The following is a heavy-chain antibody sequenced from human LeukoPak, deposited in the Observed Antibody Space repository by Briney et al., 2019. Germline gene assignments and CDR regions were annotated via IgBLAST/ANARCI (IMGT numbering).Heavy chain of an antibody. CDR3: ARSRGYCGGDCRLDY. J-gene: IGHJ4*02. CDR1: GGTFSSYA. V-gene: IGHV1-69*05. D-gene: IGHD2-21*02. CDR2: IIPIFGTA. Sequence: SVKVSCNASGGTFSSYAISWVRQAPGQGLEWMGRIIPIFGTANYAQKFQGRVTITTDESTSTAYMELSSLKSEDTAVYYCARSRGYCGGDCRLDYWGQGTLVTVSS.